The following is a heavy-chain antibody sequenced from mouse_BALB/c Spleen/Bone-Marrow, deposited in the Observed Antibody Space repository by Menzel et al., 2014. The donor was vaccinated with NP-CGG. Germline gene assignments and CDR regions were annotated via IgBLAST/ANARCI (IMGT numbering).Heavy chain of an antibody. J-gene: IGHJ4*01. CDR2: IDPANGNT. V-gene: IGHV14-3*02. CDR1: GFNIKDTY. CDR3: ARSRDYGSSYYAKDY. D-gene: IGHD1-1*01. Sequence: EVQLQQSGAELVKPGASVKLSCTASGFNIKDTYMHWVKQRPEQGLEWIGRIDPANGNTKYDPKFQGKATITADTSSNTAYLQLSSLTSEDTAVYYWARSRDYGSSYYAKDYWGQGTSVTVSS.